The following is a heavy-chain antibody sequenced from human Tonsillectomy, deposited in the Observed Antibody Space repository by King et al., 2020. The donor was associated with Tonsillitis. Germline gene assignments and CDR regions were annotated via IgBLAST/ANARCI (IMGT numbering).Heavy chain of an antibody. Sequence: QLQESGPGLVKPSETLSLTCTVSGGSISSDNYYWGWIRQPPGKGLEWIGTISNSGTTYYNPSLKSRVTISVDTSKNQVSLKLNSVTAADTAVFYCATGAYYSGRRVDYWGQGTLVTVSS. D-gene: IGHD3-10*01. J-gene: IGHJ4*02. CDR3: ATGAYYSGRRVDY. V-gene: IGHV4-39*07. CDR1: GGSISSDNYY. CDR2: ISNSGTT.